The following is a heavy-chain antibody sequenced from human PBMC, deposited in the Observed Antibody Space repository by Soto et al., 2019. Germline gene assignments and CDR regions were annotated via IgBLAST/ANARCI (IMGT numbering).Heavy chain of an antibody. D-gene: IGHD3-10*01. J-gene: IGHJ6*02. V-gene: IGHV1-8*01. CDR3: ARSRGHGGMDV. Sequence: QVQLVQSGAEVKKPGASVKVSCKASGYTFTSYDVIWVRQATGQGLEWMGWMNPNSGNTGYAQNFQDRVTMTRNTPRVKADMDVNDRRPEDTAVYDCARSRGHGGMDVWGQGTTVTVS. CDR1: GYTFTSYD. CDR2: MNPNSGNT.